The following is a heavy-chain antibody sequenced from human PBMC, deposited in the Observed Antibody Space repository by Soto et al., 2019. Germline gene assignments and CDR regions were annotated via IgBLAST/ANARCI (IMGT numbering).Heavy chain of an antibody. V-gene: IGHV4-59*08. Sequence: SETLSLTCTVSGGSIDNYYWSWIGQPPGKGLEWIGYIYYSGSTNYNPSLKSRVTISVDTSEDQFSLRLSSVTATDTAVYYCARGTSGDKIDYWGQGIQVTVSS. CDR2: IYYSGST. D-gene: IGHD3-16*01. CDR1: GGSIDNYY. J-gene: IGHJ4*02. CDR3: ARGTSGDKIDY.